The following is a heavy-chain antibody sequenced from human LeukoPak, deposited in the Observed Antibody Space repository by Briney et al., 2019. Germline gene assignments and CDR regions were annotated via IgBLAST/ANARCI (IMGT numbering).Heavy chain of an antibody. J-gene: IGHJ4*02. V-gene: IGHV3-74*01. CDR2: INSDGSIT. CDR3: ASSTQISKYADY. Sequence: QSGGSLRLSCAASGFTFSSYWMHWVRQAPGKGLVWVSRINSDGSITAYADSVRGRFTISRDNAKSTLYLQMNSLRAEDTAVYYCASSTQISKYADYWGQGALVTVSS. CDR1: GFTFSSYW. D-gene: IGHD2-2*01.